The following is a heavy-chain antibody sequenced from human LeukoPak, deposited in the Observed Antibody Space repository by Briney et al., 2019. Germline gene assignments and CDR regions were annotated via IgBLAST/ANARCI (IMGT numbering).Heavy chain of an antibody. CDR1: GFSLSTSGMC. Sequence: RASGPTLVNPTQTLTLTCTFSGFSLSTSGMCVSWIRQPPGKALEWLARIDWDDDKYYSTSLKTRLTISKDTSKNQVVLTMTNMDPVDTATYYCARIPYYDSSGSYYFDYWDQGTLVTVSS. J-gene: IGHJ4*02. CDR3: ARIPYYDSSGSYYFDY. V-gene: IGHV2-70*11. D-gene: IGHD3-22*01. CDR2: IDWDDDK.